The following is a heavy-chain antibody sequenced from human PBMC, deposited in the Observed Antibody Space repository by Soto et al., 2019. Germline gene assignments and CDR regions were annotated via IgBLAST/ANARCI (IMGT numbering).Heavy chain of an antibody. CDR1: GFTFSSYG. D-gene: IGHD3-3*01. CDR3: AHYYDFWSGYYKGGFDYYGMDV. V-gene: IGHV3-30*03. Sequence: GGSLRLSCAASGFTFSSYGMHWVRQAPGKGLEWVAVISYDGSNKYYADSVKGRFTISRDNSKNTLYLQMNSLRAEDTAVYYCAHYYDFWSGYYKGGFDYYGMDVWGQGTTVTVSS. J-gene: IGHJ6*02. CDR2: ISYDGSNK.